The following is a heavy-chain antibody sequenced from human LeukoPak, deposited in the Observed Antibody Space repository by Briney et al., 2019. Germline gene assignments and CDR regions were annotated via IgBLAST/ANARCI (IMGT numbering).Heavy chain of an antibody. CDR1: VYTFTSYG. J-gene: IGHJ4*02. D-gene: IGHD5-12*01. V-gene: IGHV1-18*01. Sequence: ASVKVSCKASVYTFTSYGISWVRQAPGQGLEWMGWISAYNGNTNYAQKLQGRVTMTTDTSTSTAYMELRSLRSDDTAVYYCASDWHYSGYDFRSPDYWGQGTLVTVSS. CDR2: ISAYNGNT. CDR3: ASDWHYSGYDFRSPDY.